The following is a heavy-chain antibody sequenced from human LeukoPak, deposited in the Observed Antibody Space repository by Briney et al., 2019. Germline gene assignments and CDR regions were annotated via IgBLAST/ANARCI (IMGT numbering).Heavy chain of an antibody. Sequence: GGSLRLSCAASGFPVSSNYMSWVRQAPGKGLEWISLIHSDGRTYYTDSVKGRFTISRDNSKDTLYLQMSSVRVDDTAVYYCARDRGRYYDSRGFYWGYYFDSWGQGILVTVST. V-gene: IGHV3-53*01. CDR3: ARDRGRYYDSRGFYWGYYFDS. CDR1: GFPVSSNY. J-gene: IGHJ4*02. CDR2: IHSDGRT. D-gene: IGHD3-22*01.